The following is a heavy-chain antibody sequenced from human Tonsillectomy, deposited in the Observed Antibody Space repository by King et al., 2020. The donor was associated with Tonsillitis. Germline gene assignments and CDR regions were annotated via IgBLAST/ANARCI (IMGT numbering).Heavy chain of an antibody. CDR3: ARDRDDNIFDY. CDR2: ISYDGSNK. Sequence: VQLVESGGGVVQPGRSLRLSCAASGFTFSSYDIHWVRQAPGKGLEWVAVISYDGSNKYYADSVQGRFTISRDNSKNRLYLQMNSLRADDTAVYYCARDRDDNIFDYWGQGTLVTVSS. CDR1: GFTFSSYD. D-gene: IGHD2/OR15-2a*01. J-gene: IGHJ4*02. V-gene: IGHV3-33*05.